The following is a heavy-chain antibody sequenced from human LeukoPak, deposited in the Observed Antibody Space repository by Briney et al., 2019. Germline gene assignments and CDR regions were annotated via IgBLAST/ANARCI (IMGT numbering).Heavy chain of an antibody. Sequence: GGSLRLSCTASGFTFSRYWMTWVRQGPGKGLEWVANIRQDGSDKYYVDSVKGRFTISRDNSKNSLYLQMNSLRAEDTAFYYCAKDGVVAALGDNWFDPWGQGTLVTVSS. V-gene: IGHV3-7*05. CDR1: GFTFSRYW. J-gene: IGHJ5*02. CDR3: AKDGVVAALGDNWFDP. D-gene: IGHD2-15*01. CDR2: IRQDGSDK.